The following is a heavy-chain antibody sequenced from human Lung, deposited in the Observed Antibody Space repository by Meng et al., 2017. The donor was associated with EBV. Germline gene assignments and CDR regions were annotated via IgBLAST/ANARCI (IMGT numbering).Heavy chain of an antibody. V-gene: IGHV4-30-4*01. CDR2: IYSNGNT. Sequence: QVQLPESGPGLVKPSQTLSLTCAVSGDSISSSGYYWTWIRQPPGKGLEWIGYIYSNGNTYYNPSLRSRVNVSVDRSRSLFSLRLTSATATDTAVYFCARGGVTGSFYFDSWGQGILVTVSS. CDR1: GDSISSSGYY. D-gene: IGHD1-26*01. J-gene: IGHJ4*02. CDR3: ARGGVTGSFYFDS.